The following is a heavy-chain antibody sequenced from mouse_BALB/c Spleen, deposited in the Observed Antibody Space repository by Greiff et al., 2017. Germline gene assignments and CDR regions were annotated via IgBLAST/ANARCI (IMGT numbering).Heavy chain of an antibody. Sequence: EVHLVESGGGLVKPGGSLKLSCAASGFTFSSYAMSWVRQTPEKRLEWVASISSGGSTYYPDSVKGRFTISRDNARNILYLQMSSLRSEDTAMYYCARGRGDSSWFAYWGQGTLVTVSA. D-gene: IGHD2-13*01. J-gene: IGHJ3*01. CDR1: GFTFSSYA. CDR2: ISSGGST. V-gene: IGHV5-6-5*01. CDR3: ARGRGDSSWFAY.